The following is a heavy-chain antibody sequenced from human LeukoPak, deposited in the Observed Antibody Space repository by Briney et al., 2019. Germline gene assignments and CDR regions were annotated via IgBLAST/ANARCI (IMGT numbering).Heavy chain of an antibody. CDR2: IKQDGSEK. D-gene: IGHD1-1*01. CDR1: GFTFSSYW. V-gene: IGHV3-7*01. J-gene: IGHJ2*01. CDR3: AREGVSSNRNNWYFDL. Sequence: GGSLRLSCAASGFTFSSYWMSWVRQAPGKGLEWVANIKQDGSEKYYVDSVKGRFTISRDNAKNSLYLQMNSLRAEDTAVYYCAREGVSSNRNNWYFDLWGRGTLVTVSS.